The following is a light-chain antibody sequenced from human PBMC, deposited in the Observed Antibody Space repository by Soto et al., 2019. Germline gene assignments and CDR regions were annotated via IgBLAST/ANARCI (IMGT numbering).Light chain of an antibody. Sequence: DIQMTQSPSSPSASVGDRVTITCQASQDISNYLNWYQQKPGKAPKLLIYDASNLETGVPSRFSGSGSGTDFTFTISSLQPEDIATYYCQQYDNLHLFTFGPGTKVDIK. V-gene: IGKV1-33*01. CDR3: QQYDNLHLFT. CDR2: DAS. CDR1: QDISNY. J-gene: IGKJ3*01.